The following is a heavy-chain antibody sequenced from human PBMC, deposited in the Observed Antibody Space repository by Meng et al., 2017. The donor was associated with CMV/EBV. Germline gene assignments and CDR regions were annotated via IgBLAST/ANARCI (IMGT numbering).Heavy chain of an antibody. CDR2: ISRSSSTI. CDR3: AIVGRWSITADYYWFFDL. Sequence: GGSLRLACAASGFTLSSYSMNWVRQAPGKVLEWVSYISRSSSTIYYPDSVKGRFTISRDNAKNSLFLQMNSLRAEDTAVYYCAIVGRWSITADYYWFFDLWGRGTLVTVSS. V-gene: IGHV3-48*04. CDR1: GFTLSSYS. D-gene: IGHD2-8*02. J-gene: IGHJ2*01.